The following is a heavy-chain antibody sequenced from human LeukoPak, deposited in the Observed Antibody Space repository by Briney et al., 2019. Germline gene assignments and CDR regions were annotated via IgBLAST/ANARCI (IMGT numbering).Heavy chain of an antibody. D-gene: IGHD4-17*01. V-gene: IGHV3-33*01. J-gene: IGHJ3*02. CDR3: ARNQDYGVYNSVGAFDI. CDR2: IWYDGSNK. CDR1: GFTFSSYG. Sequence: GGSLRLSCAASGFTFSSYGMHWVRQAPGKGLEWVAVIWYDGSNKYYADSVKGRFTISRDNSKNTLYLQMNSLGAEDTAVYYCARNQDYGVYNSVGAFDIWGQGTMVTVSS.